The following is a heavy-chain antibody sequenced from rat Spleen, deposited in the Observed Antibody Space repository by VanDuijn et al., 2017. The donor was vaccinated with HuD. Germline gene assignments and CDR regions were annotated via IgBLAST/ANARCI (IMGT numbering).Heavy chain of an antibody. D-gene: IGHD1-1*01. J-gene: IGHJ3*01. CDR1: GHSISSGYR. CDR2: INSAGST. CDR3: ARSEGVHYYRPFAD. V-gene: IGHV3-3*01. Sequence: EVQLQESGPGLVKPSQSLSLTCSVTGHSISSGYRWNWIRKFPGSKLEWMGYINSAGSTNYNPSLESRISITRDTSKNQFFLQVNSVTTEDTATYYCARSEGVHYYRPFADWGQGALVTVSS.